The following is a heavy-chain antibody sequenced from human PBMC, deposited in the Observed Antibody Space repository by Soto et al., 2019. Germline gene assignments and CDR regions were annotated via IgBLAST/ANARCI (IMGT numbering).Heavy chain of an antibody. D-gene: IGHD3-22*01. CDR3: AKDAFEGYDSSGYFFNFDY. CDR1: GFTFSSYA. J-gene: IGHJ4*02. CDR2: ISGSGGST. V-gene: IGHV3-23*01. Sequence: EVQLLESGGGLVQPGGSLRLSCAASGFTFSSYAMSWVRQAPGKGLEWVSAISGSGGSTYYADSVKGRFTISRDNSKNTLYLQMNSLRAEDTAVYYCAKDAFEGYDSSGYFFNFDYWGQGTLVTVSS.